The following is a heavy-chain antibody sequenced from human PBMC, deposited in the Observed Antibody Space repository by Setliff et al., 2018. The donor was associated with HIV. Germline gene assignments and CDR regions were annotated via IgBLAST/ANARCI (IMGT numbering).Heavy chain of an antibody. J-gene: IGHJ6*03. D-gene: IGHD3-22*01. CDR1: TDSISNFH. V-gene: IGHV4-4*07. Sequence: PSETLSLTCSVSTDSISNFHWSWMRQPAGKGLEWIGRIFGSGTTHYNPSLKSRVTMSIDTSKNQFSLKLNSVTAADTAVYYCTTTNYYEISGYYYYYMDVWGKGTTVTVSS. CDR3: TTTNYYEISGYYYYYMDV. CDR2: IFGSGTT.